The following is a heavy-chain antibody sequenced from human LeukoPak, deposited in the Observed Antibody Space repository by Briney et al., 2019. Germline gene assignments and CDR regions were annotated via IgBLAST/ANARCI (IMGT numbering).Heavy chain of an antibody. J-gene: IGHJ4*02. D-gene: IGHD3-10*01. Sequence: ASVKVSCKASGYTFIGYYIHWVRQAPGQGLEWMGWINPNSGGTKYAQKFQGRVTMTRDTSISTAYMELSRLRSDDTAVYYCARDHKYYYGSGSPPPDYWGQGTLATVSS. V-gene: IGHV1-2*02. CDR2: INPNSGGT. CDR1: GYTFIGYY. CDR3: ARDHKYYYGSGSPPPDY.